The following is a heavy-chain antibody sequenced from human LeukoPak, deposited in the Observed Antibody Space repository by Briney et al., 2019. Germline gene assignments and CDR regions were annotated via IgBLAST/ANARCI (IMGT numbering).Heavy chain of an antibody. V-gene: IGHV1-2*02. D-gene: IGHD3-22*01. Sequence: AASVKVSCKASGYTFTGNHMHWVRQAPGQGLEWMGWINPNSGGTNYAQKFQGRGTMTRDTSISTAYMELSRLRSDDTAVYYCARGLGWHSSVDYWGQGTLVTVSS. J-gene: IGHJ4*02. CDR2: INPNSGGT. CDR1: GYTFTGNH. CDR3: ARGLGWHSSVDY.